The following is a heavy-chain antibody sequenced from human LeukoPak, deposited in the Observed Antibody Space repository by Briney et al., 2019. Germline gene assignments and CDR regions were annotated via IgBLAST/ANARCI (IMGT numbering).Heavy chain of an antibody. CDR3: ARGTGTPNDAFDI. D-gene: IGHD1-7*01. V-gene: IGHV1-69*05. Sequence: SVKVSCKASGGTFSSYAISWVRQAPGQGLEWMGGIIPIFGTANYAQKFQGRVTITTDESTSTAYMELSSLRSEDTAVYYCARGTGTPNDAFDIWGQGTMVTVSS. J-gene: IGHJ3*02. CDR2: IIPIFGTA. CDR1: GGTFSSYA.